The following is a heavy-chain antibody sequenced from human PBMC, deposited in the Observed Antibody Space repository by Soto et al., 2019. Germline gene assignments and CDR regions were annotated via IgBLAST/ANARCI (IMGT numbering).Heavy chain of an antibody. J-gene: IGHJ2*01. Sequence: QVQLQESGPRLVKPSQTLSLTCTVSGGSISSGDYYWSWIRQPPGKGLEWIGYIYYSGSTYYNPSLKSRVTISVDTSKNQFSLKLSSVTAADTAVYYCARGGDYYDSSGYYGPGYFDLWGRGTLVTVSS. V-gene: IGHV4-30-4*01. CDR2: IYYSGST. D-gene: IGHD3-22*01. CDR3: ARGGDYYDSSGYYGPGYFDL. CDR1: GGSISSGDYY.